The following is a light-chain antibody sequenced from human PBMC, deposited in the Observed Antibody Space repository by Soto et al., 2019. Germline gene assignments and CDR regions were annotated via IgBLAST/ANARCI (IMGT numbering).Light chain of an antibody. Sequence: DLQMTQSPSSLSASVGDRVTITCRASQRISSYLHWYQQKPGKAPNLLIFAASSLQSGVPSRFSGSGSGTDFTLTISSLQPEDFATYYCQQSYSTPRTFGQGTKVEIK. CDR2: AAS. V-gene: IGKV1-39*01. CDR1: QRISSY. J-gene: IGKJ1*01. CDR3: QQSYSTPRT.